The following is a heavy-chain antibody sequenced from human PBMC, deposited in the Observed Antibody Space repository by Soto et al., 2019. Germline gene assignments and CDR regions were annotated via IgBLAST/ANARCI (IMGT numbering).Heavy chain of an antibody. CDR1: GFTFSSYA. CDR3: ARAIAVAGTLYYYGMDV. CDR2: ISYDGSNK. V-gene: IGHV3-30-3*01. J-gene: IGHJ6*02. D-gene: IGHD6-19*01. Sequence: GGSLRLSCAASGFTFSSYAMHWVRQAPGKWLEWVAVISYDGSNKYYADSVKGRFTISRDNSKNTLYLQMNSLRAEDTAVYYCARAIAVAGTLYYYGMDVWGQGXTVTVYS.